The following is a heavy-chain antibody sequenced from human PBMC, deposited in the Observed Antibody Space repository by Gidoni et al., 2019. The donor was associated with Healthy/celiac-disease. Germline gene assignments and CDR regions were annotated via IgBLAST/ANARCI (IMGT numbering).Heavy chain of an antibody. Sequence: EVQLLESGGGLVQPGGSLRLSCAAAGFTFSSYAMSWVRQAPGKGLEWVSAISGSGGSTYYADSVKGRFTISRDNSKSTLYLQMNSLRAEDTAVYYCAKDPTTSSGWAVWGQGTLVTVSS. D-gene: IGHD6-19*01. CDR3: AKDPTTSSGWAV. CDR1: GFTFSSYA. J-gene: IGHJ4*02. V-gene: IGHV3-23*01. CDR2: ISGSGGST.